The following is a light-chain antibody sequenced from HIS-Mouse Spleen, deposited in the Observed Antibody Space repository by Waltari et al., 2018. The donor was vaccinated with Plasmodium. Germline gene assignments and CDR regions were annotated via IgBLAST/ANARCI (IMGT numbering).Light chain of an antibody. V-gene: IGLV3-21*03. Sequence: SYVLTQPPSVSVAPGKTARITCGGNNIGSKSVNWSQQKPGQAPVLVVYDDSDRPSGIPERFSGSNSGNTATLTISRVEAGDEADYYCQVWDSSSDHPVVFGGGTKLTVL. J-gene: IGLJ2*01. CDR2: DDS. CDR1: NIGSKS. CDR3: QVWDSSSDHPVV.